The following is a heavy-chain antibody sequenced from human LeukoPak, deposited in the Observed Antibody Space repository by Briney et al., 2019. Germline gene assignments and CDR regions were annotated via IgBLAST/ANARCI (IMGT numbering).Heavy chain of an antibody. Sequence: PGGSLRLSCAASGFTFSSSGMHWIRQTPAKGLEWVAVIWYDGSNKYYADSVKGRFTISRDNSKNTLYLQMNSLRAEDTAVYYCARDRVPSYYFDYWGQGTLVTVSS. D-gene: IGHD6-6*01. CDR2: IWYDGSNK. J-gene: IGHJ4*02. CDR1: GFTFSSSG. V-gene: IGHV3-33*01. CDR3: ARDRVPSYYFDY.